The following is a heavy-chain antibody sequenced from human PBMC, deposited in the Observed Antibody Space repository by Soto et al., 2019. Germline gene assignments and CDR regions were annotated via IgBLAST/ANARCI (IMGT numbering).Heavy chain of an antibody. D-gene: IGHD3-9*01. CDR1: GFTFSSYG. V-gene: IGHV3-33*01. J-gene: IGHJ4*02. Sequence: PGGSLRLSCAASGFTFSSYGMHWVRQAPGKGLEWVAVIWYDGSNKYYADSVKGRFTISRDNSKNTLYLQMNSLRAEDTAVYYCAREAQILNVLRYFDWSRPLDYWGQRTLVTVSS. CDR3: AREAQILNVLRYFDWSRPLDY. CDR2: IWYDGSNK.